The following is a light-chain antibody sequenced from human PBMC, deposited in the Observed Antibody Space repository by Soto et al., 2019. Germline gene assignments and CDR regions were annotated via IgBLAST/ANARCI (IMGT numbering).Light chain of an antibody. Sequence: EIVLTQSPGALSLSPGEKATLSCGASQSVSSSYLAWYQQKPGQAPRLLIYGASTRATGIPDRFGGSGSGTDFTLTISRLEPEDFAVYYCQQYGSSPRTCGQGTKVDIK. CDR1: QSVSSSY. J-gene: IGKJ1*01. V-gene: IGKV3-20*01. CDR2: GAS. CDR3: QQYGSSPRT.